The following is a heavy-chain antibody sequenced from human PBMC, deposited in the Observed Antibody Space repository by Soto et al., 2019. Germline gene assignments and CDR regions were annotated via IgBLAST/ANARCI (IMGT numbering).Heavy chain of an antibody. D-gene: IGHD3-10*01. Sequence: QVQLVQSGAVVKKPGSSVEVSCKASGGTFNGYGIRWVRQAPGQGLEWMGVTVPVFDTSKYAPRFQGRVTMTAEKSTRTAYMELSSVRSEDTAIYFCARGVSNSGAYYTGPSAYDLWGQGTLVIVYS. V-gene: IGHV1-69*06. CDR3: ARGVSNSGAYYTGPSAYDL. J-gene: IGHJ3*01. CDR2: TVPVFDTS. CDR1: GGTFNGYG.